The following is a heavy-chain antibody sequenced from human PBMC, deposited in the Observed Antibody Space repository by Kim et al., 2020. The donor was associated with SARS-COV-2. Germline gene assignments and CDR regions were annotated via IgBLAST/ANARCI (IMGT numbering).Heavy chain of an antibody. CDR3: ARGYYDILTGPFDY. J-gene: IGHJ4*02. D-gene: IGHD3-9*01. Sequence: AQKLQGRVTMTTDTSTSTAYMELRSLRSDDTAVYYCARGYYDILTGPFDYWGQGTLVTVSS. V-gene: IGHV1-18*01.